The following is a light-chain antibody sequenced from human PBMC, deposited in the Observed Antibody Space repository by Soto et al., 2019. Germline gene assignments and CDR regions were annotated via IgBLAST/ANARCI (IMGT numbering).Light chain of an antibody. J-gene: IGKJ3*01. CDR1: QSVSSY. CDR3: QQRSNWPRFT. V-gene: IGKV3-11*01. CDR2: DAS. Sequence: EIVLTQSPGTLSLSPGERATLSCRASQSVSSYLAWYQQKPGQAPRILIYDASNRATGIPARFSGSGSGTDFTLTISSLEPEDFAVYYCQQRSNWPRFTFGPGTKVDIK.